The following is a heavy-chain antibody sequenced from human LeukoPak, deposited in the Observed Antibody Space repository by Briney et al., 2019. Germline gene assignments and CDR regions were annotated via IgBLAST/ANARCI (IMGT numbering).Heavy chain of an antibody. Sequence: SVKVSCKASGGTFSSYAISWVRQAPGQGLEWMGRIIPIFGTANYAQKFQGRVTITTDESTSTAYMELSSLRSEDTAVYYCASSAPXXXXXXXXXXWXQGXXVTVSS. CDR3: ASSAPXXXXXXXXXX. CDR2: IIPIFGTA. J-gene: IGHJ1*01. V-gene: IGHV1-69*05. CDR1: GGTFSSYA.